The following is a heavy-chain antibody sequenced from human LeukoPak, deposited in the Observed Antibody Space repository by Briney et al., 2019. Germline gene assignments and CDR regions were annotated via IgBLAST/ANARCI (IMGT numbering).Heavy chain of an antibody. Sequence: PGGSLRLSCAASGFTFSSYGMHWVRQAPGKGLEWMAVIWYDGSKKFYADSVKGRFTISRDNSKNTLYLQMNSLRAEDTAVYYCARGYSSGYYGDYWGQGTLVTVSS. CDR1: GFTFSSYG. CDR2: IWYDGSKK. J-gene: IGHJ4*02. V-gene: IGHV3-33*01. D-gene: IGHD3-22*01. CDR3: ARGYSSGYYGDY.